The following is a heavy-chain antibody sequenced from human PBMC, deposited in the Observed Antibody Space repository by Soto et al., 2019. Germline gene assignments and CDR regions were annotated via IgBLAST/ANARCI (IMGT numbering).Heavy chain of an antibody. Sequence: QVQLQESGPGLVKPSQTLSLTCTVSGGSISRDDYYWSWIRQPPGKGLEFIGYIYHSGNTYYNPSLKSRLTISVNTSKNQFSLRLTSVTAADTALYYCARPQVLSDAFEIWGQGTMVTVSS. J-gene: IGHJ3*02. CDR1: GGSISRDDYY. CDR2: IYHSGNT. V-gene: IGHV4-30-4*01. D-gene: IGHD1-1*01. CDR3: ARPQVLSDAFEI.